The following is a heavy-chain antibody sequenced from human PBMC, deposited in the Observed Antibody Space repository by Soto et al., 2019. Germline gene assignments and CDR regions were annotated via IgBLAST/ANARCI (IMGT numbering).Heavy chain of an antibody. CDR3: ARDRRGEFNWVDP. CDR2: IYYSGST. J-gene: IGHJ5*02. D-gene: IGHD3-16*01. V-gene: IGHV4-31*11. Sequence: PAYTPALSCAVSRDPIIRGGYYWRWIRPHPGKGLEWIGYIYYSGSTYYNPSLKSRVTISVDTSKNQFSLKLSSVTAADTALYYCARDRRGEFNWVDPWGQGTLVTVSS. CDR1: RDPIIRGGYY.